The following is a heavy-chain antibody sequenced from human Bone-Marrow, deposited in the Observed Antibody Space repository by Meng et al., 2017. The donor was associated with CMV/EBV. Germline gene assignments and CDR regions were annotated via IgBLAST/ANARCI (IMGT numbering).Heavy chain of an antibody. CDR3: ARCGSSTSCSFDY. V-gene: IGHV1-2*06. Sequence: CKASGDTFTGYYMHRVRQEPGEGMEWMGRINPNSGGTNYAQKFQGGVTMTRDTSISTAYMELSRLRSDDTAVYYCARCGSSTSCSFDYWGQGTLVTVSS. J-gene: IGHJ4*02. CDR1: GDTFTGYY. CDR2: INPNSGGT. D-gene: IGHD2-2*01.